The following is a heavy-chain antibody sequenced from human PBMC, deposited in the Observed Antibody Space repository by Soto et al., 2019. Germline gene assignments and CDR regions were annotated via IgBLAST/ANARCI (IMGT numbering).Heavy chain of an antibody. D-gene: IGHD5-18*01. CDR1: GFTFSSYT. Sequence: GGSLRLSCAASGFTFSSYTMNWVRQAPGTGLEWVSSISSTSNYIYYADSVKGRFTISRDNARNSLYLQMSSLRAEDTALYYCARDGSTSWYSYDYHGMDVWGQGTTVTVSS. CDR2: ISSTSNYI. V-gene: IGHV3-21*04. J-gene: IGHJ6*02. CDR3: ARDGSTSWYSYDYHGMDV.